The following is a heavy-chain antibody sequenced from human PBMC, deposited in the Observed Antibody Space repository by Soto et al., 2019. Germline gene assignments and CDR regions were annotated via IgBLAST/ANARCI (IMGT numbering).Heavy chain of an antibody. CDR3: AKERYSSSWSPLDFDY. Sequence: PGGSLRLSCVASGFSFNKYAMIWVRQAPGKGQEWVSGITGSGSSIQYTASVKGRFTISRDNSKNTLYLQINSLRAEDTAVFYCAKERYSSSWSPLDFDYRGQGTLVTVSS. D-gene: IGHD6-13*01. V-gene: IGHV3-23*01. J-gene: IGHJ4*02. CDR1: GFSFNKYA. CDR2: ITGSGSSI.